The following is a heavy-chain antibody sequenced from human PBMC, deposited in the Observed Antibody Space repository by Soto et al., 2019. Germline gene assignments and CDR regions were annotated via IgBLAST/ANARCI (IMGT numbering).Heavy chain of an antibody. CDR1: GFTFDDYA. CDR3: AKSMGDYDSSGYYPGHAFDI. V-gene: IGHV3-9*01. D-gene: IGHD3-22*01. CDR2: ISWNSGSI. Sequence: GGSLRLSCAASGFTFDDYAMHWVRQAPGKGLEWVSGISWNSGSIGYADSVKGRFTISRDNAKNSLYLQMNSLRAEDTALYYCAKSMGDYDSSGYYPGHAFDIWGQGTMVTV. J-gene: IGHJ3*02.